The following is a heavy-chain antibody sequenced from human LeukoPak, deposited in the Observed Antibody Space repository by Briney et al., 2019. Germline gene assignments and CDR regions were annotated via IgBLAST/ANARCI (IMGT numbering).Heavy chain of an antibody. Sequence: GGSLRLSCAASGFTFSSYGMHWVRQAPGKGLEWVAFIRYDGSNKYYADSVKGRFTIPRDNSKNTLYLQMNSLRAEDTAVYYCAKDPGAYYYDSSGYPDYWGQGTLVTVSS. V-gene: IGHV3-30*02. CDR3: AKDPGAYYYDSSGYPDY. CDR1: GFTFSSYG. CDR2: IRYDGSNK. J-gene: IGHJ4*02. D-gene: IGHD3-22*01.